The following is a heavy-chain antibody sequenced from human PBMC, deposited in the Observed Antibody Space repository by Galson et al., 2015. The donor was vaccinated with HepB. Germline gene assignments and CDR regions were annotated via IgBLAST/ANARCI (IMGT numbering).Heavy chain of an antibody. V-gene: IGHV3-49*04. D-gene: IGHD1-26*01. J-gene: IGHJ4*02. CDR2: VRGKAYGGTR. CDR3: TRGNTVVGARYYFDP. CDR1: GFTFGDYA. Sequence: SLRLSCAASGFTFGDYAMAWVRQAPGKGLECVGFVRGKAYGGTREYAASVKGRFTISRDDSKSIAYLQMDSLRTEDTAVYYCTRGNTVVGARYYFDPWGQGTLVTVSS.